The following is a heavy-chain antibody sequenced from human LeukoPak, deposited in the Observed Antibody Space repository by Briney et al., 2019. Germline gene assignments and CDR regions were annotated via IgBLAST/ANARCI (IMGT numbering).Heavy chain of an antibody. D-gene: IGHD6-19*01. J-gene: IGHJ6*02. CDR1: GGSISSSY. V-gene: IGHV4-59*01. Sequence: PSQTLSLTCTVSGGSISSSYWSWVRQPPGKGLEWIGYIDNSGSTNYNPSLKSRVTISLDTPKSQFSLKLCSVTAADTAVYYCARAPLYSGGSGWSIYYFYAMDVWGQGTTVTVSS. CDR2: IDNSGST. CDR3: ARAPLYSGGSGWSIYYFYAMDV.